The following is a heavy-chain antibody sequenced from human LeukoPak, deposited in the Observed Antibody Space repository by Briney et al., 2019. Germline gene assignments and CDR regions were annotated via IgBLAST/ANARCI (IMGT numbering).Heavy chain of an antibody. CDR1: GFTFSDYY. CDR2: ISSSGSTI. CDR3: ARDPRPAYCSGGSCYSGAFDI. J-gene: IGHJ3*02. D-gene: IGHD2-15*01. Sequence: GGSLRLSCAASGFTFSDYYMSWIRQAPGKGLEWVSYISSSGSTIYYADSVKGRFTISRDNAKNSQYLQMNSLRAEDTAVYYCARDPRPAYCSGGSCYSGAFDIWGQGTMVTVSS. V-gene: IGHV3-11*04.